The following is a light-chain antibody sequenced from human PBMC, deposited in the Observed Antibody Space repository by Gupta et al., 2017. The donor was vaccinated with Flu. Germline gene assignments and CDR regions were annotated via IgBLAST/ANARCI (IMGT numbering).Light chain of an antibody. CDR3: QQSFTTPQT. CDR1: QSISTF. Sequence: DIQMTQSPSSLSASVGDRVTITCRASQSISTFLNWYQQKPGKAPNLLIHAASTLQSRVPSRFSGSGSETDFTLTINDLQPEDFATYYCQQSFTTPQTFGQGTKLEIK. CDR2: AAS. V-gene: IGKV1-39*01. J-gene: IGKJ2*01.